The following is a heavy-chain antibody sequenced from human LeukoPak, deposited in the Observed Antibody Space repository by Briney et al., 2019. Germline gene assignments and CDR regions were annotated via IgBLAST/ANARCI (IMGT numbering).Heavy chain of an antibody. J-gene: IGHJ6*04. V-gene: IGHV1-69*06. CDR1: GGTFSSYA. Sequence: SVKVTCKASGGTFSSYAISWVRQAPGQGLEWMEGIIPIFVTANYAQKFQGRVTITADKSTSTAYMELGSLRSEDTAVYYCARAHGSGSYYHIAIYYYYGMDVWGKGTTVTVSS. CDR3: ARAHGSGSYYHIAIYYYYGMDV. D-gene: IGHD3-10*01. CDR2: IIPIFVTA.